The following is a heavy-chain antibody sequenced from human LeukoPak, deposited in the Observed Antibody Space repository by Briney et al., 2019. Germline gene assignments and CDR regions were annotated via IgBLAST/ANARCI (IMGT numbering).Heavy chain of an antibody. CDR3: ARSRIAAAGRWFDP. J-gene: IGHJ5*02. CDR2: IKQDGSEK. Sequence: AGGSLRLSCAASGFTFSSYWMSWVRQAPGKGLEWVANIKQDGSEKYYVDSVKGRFTISRDSAKNSLYLQMNSLRAEDTAVYYCARSRIAAAGRWFDPWGQGTLVTVSS. CDR1: GFTFSSYW. V-gene: IGHV3-7*05. D-gene: IGHD6-13*01.